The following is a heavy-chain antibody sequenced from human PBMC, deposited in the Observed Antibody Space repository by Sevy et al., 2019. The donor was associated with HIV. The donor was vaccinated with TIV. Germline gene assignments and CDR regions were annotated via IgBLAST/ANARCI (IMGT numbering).Heavy chain of an antibody. D-gene: IGHD2-21*01. Sequence: GVSLRLSCAASGFTFSDYYMGWVRQAPGKGLEWVANVNQDGSQKHYVGSVKGRFSVSRDNAKNSVYLQMNRLRVDDTGIYYCARELWPGDYWGQGTLVTVSS. CDR2: VNQDGSQK. CDR3: ARELWPGDY. J-gene: IGHJ4*02. V-gene: IGHV3-7*01. CDR1: GFTFSDYY.